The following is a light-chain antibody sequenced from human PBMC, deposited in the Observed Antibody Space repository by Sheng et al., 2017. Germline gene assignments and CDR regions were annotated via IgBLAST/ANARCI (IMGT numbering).Light chain of an antibody. V-gene: IGKV3-20*01. J-gene: IGKJ2*01. CDR3: QQANSFPRT. CDR1: QRISGSY. CDR2: GAS. Sequence: EVVLTQSPGTLSLSAGERATLSCRASQRISGSYVAWYQQKPGQAPRLLIHGASNRATGIPDRFSGSGSGTNFTLTINSLQPEDFATYYCQQANSFPRTFGQGTKLEIK.